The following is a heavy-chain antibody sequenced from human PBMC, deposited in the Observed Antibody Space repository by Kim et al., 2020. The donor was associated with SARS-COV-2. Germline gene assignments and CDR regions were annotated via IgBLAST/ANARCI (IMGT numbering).Heavy chain of an antibody. J-gene: IGHJ4*02. Sequence: TPSLKSRVTISVDTSKNQFSLKLSSVTAADTAVYYCARVGDYGSGMGFDYWGQGTLVTVSS. CDR3: ARVGDYGSGMGFDY. V-gene: IGHV4-39*07. D-gene: IGHD3-10*01.